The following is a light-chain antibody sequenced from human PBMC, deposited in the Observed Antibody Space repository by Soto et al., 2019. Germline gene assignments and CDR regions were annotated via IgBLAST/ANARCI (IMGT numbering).Light chain of an antibody. J-gene: IGLJ3*02. CDR1: SGSVSAGHY. Sequence: QAVVTQEPSFSVSPGGTVTLTCGLNSGSVSAGHYPSWYQQTPGQAPRTLIYDTNTLSSGVPDRFSVSILGNKAALTITGAQADDESDYYCVLYMGNGISVFGGGTKLTVL. CDR2: DTN. CDR3: VLYMGNGISV. V-gene: IGLV8-61*01.